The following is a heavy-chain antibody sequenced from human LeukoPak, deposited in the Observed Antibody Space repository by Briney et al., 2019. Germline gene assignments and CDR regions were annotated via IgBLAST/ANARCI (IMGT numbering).Heavy chain of an antibody. V-gene: IGHV5-51*01. CDR2: IYPGDSDT. D-gene: IGHD5-12*01. CDR3: ARLKSGYDSEGYYFDH. J-gene: IGHJ4*02. Sequence: GESLKISCKGSGYSFTSYWIGWVRQMPGKGLEWMGTIYPGDSDTRYSPSFQGQVTISADKSISTAYLQWSSLKASDTAMYYCARLKSGYDSEGYYFDHWGQGTLVTVSS. CDR1: GYSFTSYW.